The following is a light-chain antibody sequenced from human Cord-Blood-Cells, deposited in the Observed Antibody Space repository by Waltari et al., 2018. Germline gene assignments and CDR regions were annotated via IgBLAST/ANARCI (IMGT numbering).Light chain of an antibody. CDR2: KDS. CDR1: ALPQHY. J-gene: IGLJ2*01. V-gene: IGLV3-25*02. CDR3: QSADSSGTYVV. Sequence: SYALTQPPSVSVSPGQTARITCSGHALPQHYDYWYQPKPGQAPVLVIYKDSERPSGIPERFSGSNSGTTVTLTISGVQAEDEADYYCQSADSSGTYVVFGGGTKLTVL.